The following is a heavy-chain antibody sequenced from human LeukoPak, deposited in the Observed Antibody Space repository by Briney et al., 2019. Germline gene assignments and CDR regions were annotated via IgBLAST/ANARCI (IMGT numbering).Heavy chain of an antibody. CDR2: ISWNSGSI. V-gene: IGHV3-9*01. CDR1: GFTFDDYA. CDR3: ARGRYYDILTGYYIHPAPFDY. J-gene: IGHJ4*02. Sequence: GGSLRLSCAASGFTFDDYAMHWVRQAPGKGLEWVSGISWNSGSIGYADSVKGRFTISRDNAKNSLYLQMNSLRAEDTAVYYCARGRYYDILTGYYIHPAPFDYWGQGTLVTVSS. D-gene: IGHD3-9*01.